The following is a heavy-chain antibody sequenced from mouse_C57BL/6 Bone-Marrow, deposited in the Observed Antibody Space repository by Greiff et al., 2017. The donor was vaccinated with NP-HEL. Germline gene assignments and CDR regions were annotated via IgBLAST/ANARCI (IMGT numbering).Heavy chain of an antibody. CDR1: GFTFSSYA. CDR2: ISDGGSYT. V-gene: IGHV5-4*01. D-gene: IGHD2-5*01. CDR3: ARDHGYSNLYAMDY. J-gene: IGHJ4*01. Sequence: EVQLVESGGGLVKPGGSLKLSCAASGFTFSSYAMSWVRQTPEKRLEWVATISDGGSYTYYPDNVKGRFTISRDNAKNNLYLQMSHLKSEDTAMYYCARDHGYSNLYAMDYWGQGTSVTVSS.